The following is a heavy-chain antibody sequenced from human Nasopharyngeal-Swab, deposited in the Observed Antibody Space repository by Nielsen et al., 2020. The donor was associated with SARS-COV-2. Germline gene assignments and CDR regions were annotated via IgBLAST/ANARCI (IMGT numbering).Heavy chain of an antibody. Sequence: SETLSLTCTVSGGSISSYYWSWIRQPPGKGLEWIGYIYYSGSTNYNPSLKSRVTISVDTSKNQFSLKLSSVTAADTAMYYCARVGRQWLVQVDYWGQGTLVTVSS. V-gene: IGHV4-59*13. CDR3: ARVGRQWLVQVDY. J-gene: IGHJ4*02. CDR2: IYYSGST. D-gene: IGHD6-19*01. CDR1: GGSISSYY.